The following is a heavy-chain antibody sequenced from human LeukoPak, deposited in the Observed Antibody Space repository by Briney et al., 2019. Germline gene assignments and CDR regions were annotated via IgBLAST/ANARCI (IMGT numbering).Heavy chain of an antibody. J-gene: IGHJ4*02. CDR2: IYHSGST. CDR3: ARGGFDLYDSSGYSYYFDY. V-gene: IGHV4-38-2*02. Sequence: SSETLSLTCTVSGYSISSGYYWGWIRQPPGKGLEWIGSIYHSGSTYYNPSLKSRVTISVDTSKNQFSLKLSSVTAADTAVYYCARGGFDLYDSSGYSYYFDYRGQGTLVTVSS. D-gene: IGHD3-22*01. CDR1: GYSISSGYY.